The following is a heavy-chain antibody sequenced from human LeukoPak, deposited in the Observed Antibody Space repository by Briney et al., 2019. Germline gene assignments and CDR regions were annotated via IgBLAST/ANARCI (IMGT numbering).Heavy chain of an antibody. Sequence: NRSETLSLTCTVSGGSINSYYWSWIRQPPGKGLECIGYIHYTGSTNYNPSLKSRVTISVDTSKNQFSLKLSSVTAADTAIYYCARGGYYGSGNDFRFDPWGQGTLVTVSS. J-gene: IGHJ5*02. CDR3: ARGGYYGSGNDFRFDP. V-gene: IGHV4-59*01. CDR1: GGSINSYY. CDR2: IHYTGST. D-gene: IGHD3-10*01.